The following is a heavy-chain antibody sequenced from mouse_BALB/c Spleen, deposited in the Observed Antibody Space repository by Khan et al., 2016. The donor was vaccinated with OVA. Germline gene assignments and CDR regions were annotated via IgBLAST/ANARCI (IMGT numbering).Heavy chain of an antibody. CDR3: ARGYFGNYEFGY. D-gene: IGHD2-1*01. Sequence: QVQLQQSGAELVKPGASVKLSCKTSGYTFTNYWIQWIKQRPGQGLGWIGQIFPGTGTTYYNQNFKGKATLTVDTSSNTAYMHLSSLTSEDSAVYFCARGYFGNYEFGYWGQGILVTVAP. V-gene: IGHV1S132*01. CDR2: IFPGTGTT. J-gene: IGHJ3*01. CDR1: GYTFTNYW.